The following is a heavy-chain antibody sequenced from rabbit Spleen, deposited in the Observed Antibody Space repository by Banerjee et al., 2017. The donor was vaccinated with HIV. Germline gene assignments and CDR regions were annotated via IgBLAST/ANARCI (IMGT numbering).Heavy chain of an antibody. CDR3: ARTHTDSSSYNA. CDR2: IDASGSI. Sequence: QSLEESGGRLVTPGTPLTLTCTASGFTLNSNAMSWVRQAPGKGLEWIGIIDASGSIYYASWAKGRFTISKTSTMVDLKMTSPTTEDTATYFCARTHTDSSSYNAWGQGTLVTVS. D-gene: IGHD1-1*01. CDR1: GFTLNSNA. J-gene: IGHJ2*01. V-gene: IGHV1S69*01.